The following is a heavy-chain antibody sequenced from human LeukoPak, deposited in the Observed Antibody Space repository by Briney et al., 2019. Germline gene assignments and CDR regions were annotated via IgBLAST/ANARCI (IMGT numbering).Heavy chain of an antibody. Sequence: GESLKISCKGSGYSFTSYWIGWVRQMPGKGVEWVGIIYPGDSDTRYSPSFQGQVTISADKSISTAYLLWSSLKASDTPMYYCARRWTSLAYCGAECSDFDHWGQGTLVTVSS. CDR2: IYPGDSDT. V-gene: IGHV5-51*01. D-gene: IGHD2-21*01. CDR3: ARRWTSLAYCGAECSDFDH. J-gene: IGHJ4*02. CDR1: GYSFTSYW.